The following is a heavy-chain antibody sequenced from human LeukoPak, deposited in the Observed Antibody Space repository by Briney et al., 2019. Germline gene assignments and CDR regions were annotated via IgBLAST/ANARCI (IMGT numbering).Heavy chain of an antibody. Sequence: SGGSLRLSCAASGFTFSDYYMSWIRQAPGKGLEGVAYISSSGNTRYYADSVKGRFTIPSDNAKNSLYLQMNSLRAEDTAVYYCAWGGIAAFDSWGQGTLVTVSS. V-gene: IGHV3-11*04. J-gene: IGHJ4*02. CDR3: AWGGIAAFDS. CDR2: ISSSGNTR. CDR1: GFTFSDYY. D-gene: IGHD2-21*01.